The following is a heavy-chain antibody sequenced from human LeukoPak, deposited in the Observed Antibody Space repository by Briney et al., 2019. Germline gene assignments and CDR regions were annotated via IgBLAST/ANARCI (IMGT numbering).Heavy chain of an antibody. CDR2: ISSSSSYI. D-gene: IGHD5-12*01. V-gene: IGHV3-21*01. CDR1: GFTFSSYS. J-gene: IGHJ6*03. CDR3: AKAGGNSGYDNYYYMDV. Sequence: GGSLRLSCAASGFTFSSYSMNWVRQAPGKGLEWVSSISSSSSYIYYADSVKGRFTISRDNAKNTLYLQMNSLRAEDTAVYYCAKAGGNSGYDNYYYMDVWGKGTTVTVSS.